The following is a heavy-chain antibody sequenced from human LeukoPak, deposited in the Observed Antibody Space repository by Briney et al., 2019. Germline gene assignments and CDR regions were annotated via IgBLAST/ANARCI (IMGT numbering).Heavy chain of an antibody. CDR3: TRVVNGGHFDY. CDR2: VYHTGAS. V-gene: IGHV4-34*11. Sequence: PSETLSLTCAVYGGSFSGYYWSWIRQPPGKGLEWIGYVYHTGASGYHPSLKSRVAMSLDTSKNQVSLNLRSVTAADTAVYFCTRVVNGGHFDYWGQGTLVTVSS. J-gene: IGHJ4*02. CDR1: GGSFSGYY. D-gene: IGHD2-8*01.